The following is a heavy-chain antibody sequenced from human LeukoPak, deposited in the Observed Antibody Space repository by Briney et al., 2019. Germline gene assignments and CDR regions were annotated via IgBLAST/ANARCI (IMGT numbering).Heavy chain of an antibody. V-gene: IGHV3-21*03. J-gene: IGHJ3*02. Sequence: GGSLRLSCAASGFTFSSYNMNWVRQAPGKGLEWVSSITSSSNYIYYADSVKGRFTISRDNAKNSLYLQMNSLRAEDTTVYYCARDLPITIPDAFDIWGLGTMVTVSS. CDR3: ARDLPITIPDAFDI. CDR1: GFTFSSYN. CDR2: ITSSSNYI. D-gene: IGHD3-3*01.